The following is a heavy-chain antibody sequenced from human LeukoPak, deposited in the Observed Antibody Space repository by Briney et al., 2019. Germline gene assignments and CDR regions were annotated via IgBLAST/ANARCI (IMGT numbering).Heavy chain of an antibody. J-gene: IGHJ4*02. CDR1: GASISANNYY. D-gene: IGHD3-16*01. CDR3: ARLAFSSLRLDH. CDR2: IYTDGIT. V-gene: IGHV4-61*02. Sequence: PSETLSLTCNVSGASISANNYYWTWIRQPAGKGLEWIGRIYTDGITNYSPSLKSRVTIFLDKPKNQFSLKLTSMTAADTAVYYCARLAFSSLRLDHWGQGAQVIVSS.